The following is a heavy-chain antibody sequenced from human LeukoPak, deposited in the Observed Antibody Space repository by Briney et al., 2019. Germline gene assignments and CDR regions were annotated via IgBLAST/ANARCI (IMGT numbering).Heavy chain of an antibody. CDR2: ISGSGGST. V-gene: IGHV3-23*01. Sequence: GGSLRLSCAASGFTFSSLWMGWLRQAPGKGLEWVSAISGSGGSTYYADSVKGRFTISRDNSKNTLYLQMNSLRAEDTAVYYCAKNGGFWSGYYMYYFDYWGQGTLVTVSS. D-gene: IGHD3-3*01. CDR1: GFTFSSLW. CDR3: AKNGGFWSGYYMYYFDY. J-gene: IGHJ4*02.